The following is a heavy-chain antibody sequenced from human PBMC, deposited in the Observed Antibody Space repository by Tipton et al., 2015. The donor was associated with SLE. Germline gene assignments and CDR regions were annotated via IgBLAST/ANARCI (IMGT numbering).Heavy chain of an antibody. CDR1: GGSISSYY. D-gene: IGHD6-19*01. CDR2: IYYSGST. J-gene: IGHJ3*02. Sequence: TLSLTCTVSGGSISSYYWSWIRQPPGKGLEWIGYIYYSGSTNYNPSLKSRVTISVDTSKNQFSLKLSSVTAADTAVYYCARHEQQWLAGGAFDIWGQGTMVTVSP. CDR3: ARHEQQWLAGGAFDI. V-gene: IGHV4-59*08.